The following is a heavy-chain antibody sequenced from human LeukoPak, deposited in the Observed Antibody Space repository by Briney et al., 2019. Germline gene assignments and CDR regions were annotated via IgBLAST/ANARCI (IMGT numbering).Heavy chain of an antibody. V-gene: IGHV4-30-4*01. Sequence: PSEALSLTCTVSGGSISSGDYYWSWIRQPPGKGLEWIGYIYYSGSTYYNPSLKSRVTIPVDTSKNQFSLKLSSVTAADTAVYYCARVATMVRGVILFDYWGQGTLVTVSS. J-gene: IGHJ4*02. CDR2: IYYSGST. CDR3: ARVATMVRGVILFDY. D-gene: IGHD3-10*01. CDR1: GGSISSGDYY.